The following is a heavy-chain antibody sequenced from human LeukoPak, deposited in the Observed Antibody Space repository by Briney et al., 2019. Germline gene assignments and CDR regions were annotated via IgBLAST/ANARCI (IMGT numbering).Heavy chain of an antibody. CDR3: AKESPYDGAFDL. CDR1: GGSISSDY. J-gene: IGHJ3*01. Sequence: SETLSLTCSVSGGSISSDYWTWVRQPPAKGLEWIGYTYYSGSTNYNPSLKSRVTISLDTSKNQFSLELSSVTAADTAVYYCAKESPYDGAFDLWGKGTVVSVSS. CDR2: TYYSGST. V-gene: IGHV4-59*01. D-gene: IGHD5-12*01.